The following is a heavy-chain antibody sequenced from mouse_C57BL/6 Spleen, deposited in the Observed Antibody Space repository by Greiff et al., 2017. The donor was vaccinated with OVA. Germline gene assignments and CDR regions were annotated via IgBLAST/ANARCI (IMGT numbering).Heavy chain of an antibody. CDR3: TRSGGYYRGFAY. CDR1: GYTFTDYE. D-gene: IGHD2-3*01. J-gene: IGHJ3*01. CDR2: IDPETGGT. V-gene: IGHV1-15*01. Sequence: VQLQQSGAELVRPGASVTLSCKASGYTFTDYEMHWVKQTPVHGLEWIGAIDPETGGTAYNQKFKGKAILTADKSSSTAYMELRSLTSEDSAVYYCTRSGGYYRGFAYWGQGTLVTVSA.